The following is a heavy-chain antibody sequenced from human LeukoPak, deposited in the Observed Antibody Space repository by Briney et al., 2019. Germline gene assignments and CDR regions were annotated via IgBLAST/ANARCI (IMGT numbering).Heavy chain of an antibody. CDR3: AISPPPVDV. Sequence: GGSLRHSCAAPRFSSSNYCMTWVRPAPGKGVGWVANIKHEGSEKYYVDSVRGGFTTSTDKATKSLCLYMNSLWAQDTPVCYCAISPPPVDVCGQATTVTVSS. CDR2: IKHEGSEK. CDR1: RFSSSNYC. J-gene: IGHJ6*01. V-gene: IGHV3-7*02.